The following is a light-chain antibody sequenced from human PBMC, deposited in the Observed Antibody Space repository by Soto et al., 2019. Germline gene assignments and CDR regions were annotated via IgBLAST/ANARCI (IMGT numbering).Light chain of an antibody. V-gene: IGKV3-15*01. J-gene: IGKJ1*01. CDR1: QSVSSN. CDR3: QQYNNWPQP. Sequence: EIVMTQSPATLSVSPGGRATLSCRASQSVSSNFAWYQKKPGQAPRLLIYGASTRATGIPARFSGSGSGTAFTLTISSLQSEDFAVYYCQQYNNWPQPFGQGTKVEIK. CDR2: GAS.